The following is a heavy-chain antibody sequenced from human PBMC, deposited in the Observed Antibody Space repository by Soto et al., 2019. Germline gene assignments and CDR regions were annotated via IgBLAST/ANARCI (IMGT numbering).Heavy chain of an antibody. CDR1: GFTFGDYA. D-gene: IGHD3-3*01. CDR2: IRSKAYGGTT. J-gene: IGHJ4*02. CDR3: TRVWLRFLEWLPQYFDY. Sequence: GGSLRLSCTASGFTFGDYAMSWFRQAPGKGLEWVGFIRSKAYGGTTEYAASVKGRFTISRDDSKSIAYLQMNSLKTEDTAVYYCTRVWLRFLEWLPQYFDYWGQGTLVTVSS. V-gene: IGHV3-49*03.